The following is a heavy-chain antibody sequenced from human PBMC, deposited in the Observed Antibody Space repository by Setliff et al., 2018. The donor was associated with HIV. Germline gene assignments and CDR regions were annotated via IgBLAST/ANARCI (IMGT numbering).Heavy chain of an antibody. J-gene: IGHJ2*01. V-gene: IGHV1-69*05. CDR2: IIPIFGTT. Sequence: SVKVSCKASGGSLNNYAISWVRQAPGQGLEWMGGIIPIFGTTTYAQKFQDRVAITTDESTTTFYMELSSLRSEDTALYFCARDLNDRWLQQYWFFDLWGRGTQVTVSS. CDR3: ARDLNDRWLQQYWFFDL. D-gene: IGHD5-12*01. CDR1: GGSLNNYA.